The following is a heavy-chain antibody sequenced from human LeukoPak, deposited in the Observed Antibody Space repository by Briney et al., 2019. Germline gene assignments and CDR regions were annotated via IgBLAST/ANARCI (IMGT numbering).Heavy chain of an antibody. D-gene: IGHD3-10*01. CDR3: ARIITMIRGERSGYFAS. Sequence: SETLSLTCAVSGYGISSDYYWGWIRQPPGKGLEWMACIYHSGSTYYNPSLKNRVTISVDTSKSQLSLELISVTAADTAVYYCARIITMIRGERSGYFASWGQGTLVTVSS. V-gene: IGHV4-38-2*01. CDR2: IYHSGST. J-gene: IGHJ4*02. CDR1: GYGISSDYY.